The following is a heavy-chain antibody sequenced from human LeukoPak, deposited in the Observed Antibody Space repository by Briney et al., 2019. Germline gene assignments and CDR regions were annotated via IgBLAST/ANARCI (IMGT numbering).Heavy chain of an antibody. J-gene: IGHJ6*03. Sequence: GGSLRLSCAASGFTFSSYSMSWVRQAPGKGLEWVANIKQDGSEKHYVDSVKGRFTISRDNAKNSLYLQMSSLRAEDTAVYYCTRVEETATTAAIIRKYSYYYYYMDVWGKGNTVTVSS. CDR1: GFTFSSYS. V-gene: IGHV3-7*01. CDR3: TRVEETATTAAIIRKYSYYYYYMDV. CDR2: IKQDGSEK. D-gene: IGHD4-11*01.